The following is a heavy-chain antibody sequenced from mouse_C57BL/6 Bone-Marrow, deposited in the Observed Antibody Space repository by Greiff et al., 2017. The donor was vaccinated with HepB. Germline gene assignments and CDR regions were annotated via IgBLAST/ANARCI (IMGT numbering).Heavy chain of an antibody. CDR1: GFSLSTSGMG. D-gene: IGHD1-1*01. CDR3: ARRYGSSLYAMDY. V-gene: IGHV8-12*01. CDR2: IYWDDDK. J-gene: IGHJ4*01. Sequence: QVTLKESGPGILQSSQTLSLTCSFSGFSLSTSGMGVSWIRQPSGKGLEWLAHIYWDDDKRSNPSLKSRLTISKDTSRNQVFLKITSVDTADTATYYCARRYGSSLYAMDYWGQGTSVTVSS.